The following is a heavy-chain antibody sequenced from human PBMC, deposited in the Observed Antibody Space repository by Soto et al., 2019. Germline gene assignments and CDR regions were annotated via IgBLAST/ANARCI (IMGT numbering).Heavy chain of an antibody. CDR3: ARAGVTPHFFDY. CDR2: FESGGSI. Sequence: GESLKISCAASGFSVRTNYMSWVRQAPGKGLDWVSVFESGGSIYYADSVKGRFIISRDYAKNTVYLQMNNLRAEDTAVYYCARAGVTPHFFDYWGQGTLVTVSS. D-gene: IGHD3-3*02. CDR1: GFSVRTNY. V-gene: IGHV3-53*01. J-gene: IGHJ4*02.